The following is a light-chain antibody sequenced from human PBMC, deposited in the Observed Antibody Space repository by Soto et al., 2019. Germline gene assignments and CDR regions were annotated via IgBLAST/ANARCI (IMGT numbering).Light chain of an antibody. CDR2: DVS. J-gene: IGLJ1*01. CDR3: SSYTSSSTLLYV. Sequence: QSALTQPASVSGSPGQSITISCTGTSSDVGGYNYVSWYQQHPGKAPKLMIYDVSNRPSGVSNRFSGSKSGNTASLTISGLPVDDEADYYCSSYTSSSTLLYVFGTGTKLTVL. CDR1: SSDVGGYNY. V-gene: IGLV2-14*01.